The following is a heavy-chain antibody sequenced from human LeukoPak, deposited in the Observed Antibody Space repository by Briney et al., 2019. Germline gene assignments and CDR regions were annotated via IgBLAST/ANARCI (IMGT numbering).Heavy chain of an antibody. CDR2: ISSSSSYI. CDR3: ASGWLLSRPDAFDI. Sequence: GGALRLSCAASGVTFSSYSMNWVRQAPGKGLEWGSSISSSSSYIYYPDSGKGRFTISRDNDKNSLYLQMNSLRAEDTAVYYCASGWLLSRPDAFDIWGQGTMVTVSS. D-gene: IGHD2-2*01. J-gene: IGHJ3*02. CDR1: GVTFSSYS. V-gene: IGHV3-21*01.